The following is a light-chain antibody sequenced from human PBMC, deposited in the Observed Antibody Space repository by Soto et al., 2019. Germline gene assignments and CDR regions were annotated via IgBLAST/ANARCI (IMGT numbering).Light chain of an antibody. CDR1: KLGDKY. Sequence: SYELTQPPSVSVSPGQTASITCSGDKLGDKYACWYQQKPGQSPVVVIYQDTKRPSGIPERFSGSNSANTATLTISGTQAIDEADYYCQAWDSSTVVFGGGTKLTVL. J-gene: IGLJ2*01. V-gene: IGLV3-1*01. CDR3: QAWDSSTVV. CDR2: QDT.